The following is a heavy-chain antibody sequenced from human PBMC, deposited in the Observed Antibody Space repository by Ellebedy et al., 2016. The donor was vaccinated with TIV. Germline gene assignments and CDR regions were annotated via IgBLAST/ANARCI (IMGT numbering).Heavy chain of an antibody. CDR3: AREEGSSWYFNYYGMDV. CDR2: ISAYNGNT. D-gene: IGHD6-13*01. CDR1: GYTFTSYG. Sequence: ASVKVSCKASGYTFTSYGISWVRQAPGQGLEWMGWISAYNGNTNYAQKLQGRVTMTTDTSTSTAYMELRSLRSDDTAVYYCAREEGSSWYFNYYGMDVWGQGTTVTVSS. J-gene: IGHJ6*02. V-gene: IGHV1-18*01.